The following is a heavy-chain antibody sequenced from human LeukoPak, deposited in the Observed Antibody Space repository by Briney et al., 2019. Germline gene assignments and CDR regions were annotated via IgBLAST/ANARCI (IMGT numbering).Heavy chain of an antibody. V-gene: IGHV1-46*01. J-gene: IGHJ4*02. CDR2: INPSGGST. D-gene: IGHD1-26*01. Sequence: GASVKVSCKASGYTFTSYYMHWVRQAPGQGLEWMGIINPSGGSTSYAQKFQGRVTMTRDTSTSTVYMELSSLRSEDTAVYFCARVGPTHYFDYWGQGTLVTVSS. CDR1: GYTFTSYY. CDR3: ARVGPTHYFDY.